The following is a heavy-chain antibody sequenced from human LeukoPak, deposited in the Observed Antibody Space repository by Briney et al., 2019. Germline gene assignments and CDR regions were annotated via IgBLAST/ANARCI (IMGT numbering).Heavy chain of an antibody. J-gene: IGHJ4*02. CDR1: AFTFSSSA. CDR3: ATLYDSAGYYRTPNDS. Sequence: GGSLRLSCTGSAFTFSSSAFHWVRQAPGKGLEWLSVISFDGNNIHYADSVKGRFTVFRDNYRHTLYLQMNSLGPEDTAVYYCATLYDSAGYYRTPNDSWGQGTLVTVSS. CDR2: ISFDGNNI. V-gene: IGHV3-30-3*01. D-gene: IGHD3-22*01.